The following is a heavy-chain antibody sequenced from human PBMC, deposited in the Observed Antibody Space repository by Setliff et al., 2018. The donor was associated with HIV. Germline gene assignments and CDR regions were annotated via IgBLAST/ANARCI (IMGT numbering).Heavy chain of an antibody. CDR3: ARDPRASGSYSYFDY. D-gene: IGHD1-26*01. CDR2: ISYDETNQ. V-gene: IGHV3-30*04. Sequence: QTGGSLRLSCAASGFTFSSHAMHWVRQAPGKGLEWVAIISYDETNQYYADSVKGRFTISRDNSKNTLYLQMNSLRAEDTAVYYCARDPRASGSYSYFDYWGLGTLVTVSS. CDR1: GFTFSSHA. J-gene: IGHJ4*02.